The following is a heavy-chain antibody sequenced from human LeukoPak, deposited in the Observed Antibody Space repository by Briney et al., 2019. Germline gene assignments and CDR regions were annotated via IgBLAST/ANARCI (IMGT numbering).Heavy chain of an antibody. V-gene: IGHV3-48*03. D-gene: IGHD5-18*01. J-gene: IGHJ4*02. CDR2: ISSSGSTI. CDR3: ARDDRWGDTAMT. CDR1: GFTFSSYE. Sequence: GGSLRLSCAASGFTFSSYEMNWVRQAPGKRLEWVSYISSSGSTIYYADSVKGRFTISRDNAKNSLYLQMNSLRAEDTAVYYCARDDRWGDTAMTWGQGTLVTVSS.